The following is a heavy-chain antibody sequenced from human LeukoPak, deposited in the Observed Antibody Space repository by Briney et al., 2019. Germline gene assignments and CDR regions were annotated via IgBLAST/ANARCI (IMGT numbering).Heavy chain of an antibody. CDR1: GGSISSGDYY. D-gene: IGHD6-13*01. J-gene: IGHJ4*02. CDR2: IYYSGTT. V-gene: IGHV4-30-4*01. CDR3: ARANQQLSDLDY. Sequence: SQTLSLTCTVSGGSISSGDYYWSWIRQPPGKGLEWIGYIYYSGTTYYNPSLKSRVTISVDTSKNQFSLKLTSVTAADTAVYYCARANQQLSDLDYWGQGTLVTVSS.